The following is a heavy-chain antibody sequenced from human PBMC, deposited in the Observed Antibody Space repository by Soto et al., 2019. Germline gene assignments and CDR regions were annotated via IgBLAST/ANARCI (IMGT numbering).Heavy chain of an antibody. CDR1: GGTFSSYA. D-gene: IGHD6-13*01. Sequence: QVQLVQSGAEVKKPGSSVKVSCKASGGTFSSYAISWVRQAPGQGLEWMGGIIPIFGTANYAQKFQGRVTITAEESTSTAYMELSSLRSDDTAVYYCASSGSSSHYYYYGMDVWGQGTTVTVSS. V-gene: IGHV1-69*01. J-gene: IGHJ6*02. CDR2: IIPIFGTA. CDR3: ASSGSSSHYYYYGMDV.